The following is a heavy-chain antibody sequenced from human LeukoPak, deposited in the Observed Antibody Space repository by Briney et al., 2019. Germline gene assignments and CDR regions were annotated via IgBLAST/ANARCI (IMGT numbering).Heavy chain of an antibody. CDR1: GYTFTSYY. CDR2: INPSGGST. V-gene: IGHV1-46*01. D-gene: IGHD5-18*01. CDR3: ATDVDTAMVLDY. J-gene: IGHJ4*02. Sequence: ASVKVSCKASGYTFTSYYMHWVRQSPGQGLEWRGIINPSGGSTSYAQKFQGRVTMTRDTSTSTVYMELSSLRSEDTAVYYCATDVDTAMVLDYWGQGTLVTVSS.